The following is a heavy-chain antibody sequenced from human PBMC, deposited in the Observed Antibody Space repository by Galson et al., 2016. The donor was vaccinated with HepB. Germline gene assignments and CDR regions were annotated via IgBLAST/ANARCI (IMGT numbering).Heavy chain of an antibody. CDR1: GFTFTSYW. CDR2: INSDGSST. CDR3: ARVGVIPYYYYGMDV. D-gene: IGHD3-10*01. V-gene: IGHV3-74*01. Sequence: SLRLSCAASGFTFTSYWIHWVRQVPGEGLVWVSRINSDGSSTHYADPVKGRFTISRDNAKNTVYLQMNSLRVEDTAVYYCARVGVIPYYYYGMDVWGQGTMVIVSS. J-gene: IGHJ6*01.